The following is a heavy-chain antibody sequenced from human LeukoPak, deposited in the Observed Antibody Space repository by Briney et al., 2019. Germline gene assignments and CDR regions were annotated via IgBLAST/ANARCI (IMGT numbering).Heavy chain of an antibody. CDR1: GFTFHTYA. CDR3: AKLRGYTAYDSDYFDY. J-gene: IGHJ4*02. V-gene: IGHV3-23*01. D-gene: IGHD5-12*01. Sequence: GGSLRLSCAASGFTFHTYAMAWVRQTPGKGLEWVSSISGGGGGTYYADSADSVKGRLTISRDNSKNTLYLQMNSLTAEDTAVYYCAKLRGYTAYDSDYFDYWGQGTLVTVSS. CDR2: ISGGGGGT.